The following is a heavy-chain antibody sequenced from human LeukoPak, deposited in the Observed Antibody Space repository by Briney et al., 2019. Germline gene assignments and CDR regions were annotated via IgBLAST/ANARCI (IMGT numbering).Heavy chain of an antibody. CDR2: IIPIFGTA. J-gene: IGHJ4*02. CDR3: ARDSQYYDSSGSVFDY. V-gene: IGHV1-69*13. Sequence: WASVKVSCKASGGTFSSYAISWVRPAPGQGLEWMGGIIPIFGTANYAQKFQGRVTITADESTSTAYMELSSLRSEDTAVYYCARDSQYYDSSGSVFDYWGQGTLVTVSS. CDR1: GGTFSSYA. D-gene: IGHD3-22*01.